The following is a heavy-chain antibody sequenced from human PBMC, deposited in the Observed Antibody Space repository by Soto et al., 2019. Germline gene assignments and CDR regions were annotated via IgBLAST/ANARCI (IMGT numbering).Heavy chain of an antibody. CDR3: AKAGVILAGTAQVDP. Sequence: PGGSLRVSCAAAGFTFSSYAMSWVRQAPGKGLEWVSAISGSGGSTYYADSVKGRFTISRDNSKNTLYLQMNSLRAEDTAVYYCAKAGVILAGTAQVDPWGQGTLVTVSS. J-gene: IGHJ5*02. CDR2: ISGSGGST. D-gene: IGHD3-9*01. CDR1: GFTFSSYA. V-gene: IGHV3-23*01.